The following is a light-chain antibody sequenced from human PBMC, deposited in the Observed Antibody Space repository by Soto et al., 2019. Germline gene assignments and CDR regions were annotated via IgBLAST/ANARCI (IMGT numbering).Light chain of an antibody. CDR1: SSNIGSNT. J-gene: IGLJ3*02. Sequence: QPVLTQPPSASGTPGQRVTISCSGSSSNIGSNTVNWYQQLPGTAPKLLIYSNNQRPSGVPDRFSGSKSGTSASLAISGLQSEDEADYYCAAWDDSLNVLFGGGTKLTV. CDR2: SNN. V-gene: IGLV1-44*01. CDR3: AAWDDSLNVL.